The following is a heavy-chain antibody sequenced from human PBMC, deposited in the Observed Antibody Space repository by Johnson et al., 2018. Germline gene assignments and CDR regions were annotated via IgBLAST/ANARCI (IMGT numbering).Heavy chain of an antibody. CDR1: GFTFTIYD. D-gene: IGHD6-13*01. J-gene: IGHJ6*02. CDR3: AKDCRAARARSGGHYYYYGMDV. Sequence: VQLVETGEDLVQPGGSLRLSCAASGFTFTIYDVYWVRQAPGKVLEWVSYISSSSSTIYYADSVKGRFTISRDKSKNSLYLQKNSLKATDTALYYCAKDCRAARARSGGHYYYYGMDVWGQGTTVTVSS. V-gene: IGHV3-48*01. CDR2: ISSSSSTI.